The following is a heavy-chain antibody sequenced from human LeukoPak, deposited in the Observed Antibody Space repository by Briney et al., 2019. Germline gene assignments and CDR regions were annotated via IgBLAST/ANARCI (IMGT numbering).Heavy chain of an antibody. D-gene: IGHD6-6*01. V-gene: IGHV3-23*01. CDR2: ISGSGGST. CDR3: AKGPSSIAAQRGYFQH. Sequence: GGSLRLSCAASGFTFSSYAMSWVRQAPGKGLEWVSAISGSGGSTYYADSVKGRFTISRDNSKNTLYLQMNSPRAEDTAVYYCAKGPSSIAAQRGYFQHWGQGTLVTVSS. J-gene: IGHJ1*01. CDR1: GFTFSSYA.